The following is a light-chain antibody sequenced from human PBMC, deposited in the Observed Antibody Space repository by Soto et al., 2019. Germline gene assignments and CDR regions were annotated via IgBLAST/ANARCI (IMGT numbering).Light chain of an antibody. V-gene: IGKV1D-12*01. J-gene: IGKJ4*01. CDR1: QGIGTW. CDR2: AAS. CDR3: QQANSFPPLA. Sequence: DIQMTQSPSSVSASVGDRVTITCRASQGIGTWLAWYQQKPGKAPQLLIYAASSLQSGVPSRFVGSGSGTDFTLTITSLQPEDFATYYCQQANSFPPLAFGGGTKVEV.